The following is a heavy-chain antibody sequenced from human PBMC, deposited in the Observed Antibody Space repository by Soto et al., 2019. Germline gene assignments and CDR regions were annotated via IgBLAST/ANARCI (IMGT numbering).Heavy chain of an antibody. J-gene: IGHJ4*02. V-gene: IGHV3-33*01. CDR3: ARDRGRDGYIQYYFDY. CDR2: IWYDGSNK. Sequence: GGSLRLSCAASGFTFSSYGMHWVRQAPGKGLEWVAVIWYDGSNKYYADSVKGRFTISRDNSKNTLYLQMNSLRAEDTAVYYCARDRGRDGYIQYYFDYWGQGTLVTVSS. CDR1: GFTFSSYG. D-gene: IGHD5-12*01.